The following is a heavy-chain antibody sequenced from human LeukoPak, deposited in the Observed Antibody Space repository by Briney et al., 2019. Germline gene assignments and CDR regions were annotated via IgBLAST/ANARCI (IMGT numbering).Heavy chain of an antibody. CDR2: IWYGGSNK. Sequence: PGGSLRLSCAASGFSFSSYAMSWVRQAPGKGLEWVAVIWYGGSNKYYADSVKGRFTISRDNSKNTVYLQMNSLRAEDTAVYYCARELRAWAFDIWGQGTMVTVSS. CDR3: ARELRAWAFDI. J-gene: IGHJ3*02. CDR1: GFSFSSYA. V-gene: IGHV3-33*08.